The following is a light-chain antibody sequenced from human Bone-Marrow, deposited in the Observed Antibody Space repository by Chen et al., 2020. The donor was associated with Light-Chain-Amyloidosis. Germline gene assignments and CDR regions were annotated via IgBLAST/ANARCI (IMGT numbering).Light chain of an antibody. CDR2: YID. Sequence: SAFTQPPAMSEAPGQRVTISCTGSRSKLGTGYDVHWYQQLPGTNPKLFNYYIDIRPSGVPDRFSASKSGTSASLSITGLQVADEADYYCQSYDTALLSLVFGGGTKLTV. CDR3: QSYDTALLSLV. CDR1: RSKLGTGYD. V-gene: IGLV1-40*01. J-gene: IGLJ2*01.